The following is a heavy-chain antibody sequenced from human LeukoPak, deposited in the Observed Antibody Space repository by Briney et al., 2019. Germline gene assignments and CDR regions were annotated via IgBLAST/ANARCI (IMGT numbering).Heavy chain of an antibody. J-gene: IGHJ4*02. CDR1: GFTFSSYG. CDR3: ATDNYYDSSAFVDY. D-gene: IGHD3-22*01. Sequence: GRSLRLSCAASGFTFSSYGIHWVRQAPGKGLEWVAAISYDGSDTYHADSVKGRFTISRDNSKNTLYLQMNSLRAEDTAVYYCATDNYYDSSAFVDYWGQGTRVTVSS. CDR2: ISYDGSDT. V-gene: IGHV3-30*03.